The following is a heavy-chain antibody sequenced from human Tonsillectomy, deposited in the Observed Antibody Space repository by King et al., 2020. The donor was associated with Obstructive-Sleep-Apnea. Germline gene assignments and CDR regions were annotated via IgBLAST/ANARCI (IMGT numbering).Heavy chain of an antibody. Sequence: QLVQSGAEMKKPGSSVKVSCKASGGTFSSYAISWVRQAPGQGLEWMGGIIPIFGTANYAQKFQGRVTITADESTSTAYMELSSLRSDDTAVYYCARVTTKRFGDPRGWFDPWGQGTLVTVSS. V-gene: IGHV1-69*12. CDR2: IIPIFGTA. D-gene: IGHD3-10*01. CDR1: GGTFSSYA. J-gene: IGHJ5*02. CDR3: ARVTTKRFGDPRGWFDP.